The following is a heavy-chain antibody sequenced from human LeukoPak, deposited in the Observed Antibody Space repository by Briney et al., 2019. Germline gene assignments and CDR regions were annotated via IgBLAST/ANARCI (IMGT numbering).Heavy chain of an antibody. CDR3: ARVPIIAAGGEFDY. J-gene: IGHJ4*02. CDR2: VIPIFGTA. V-gene: IGHV1-69*05. Sequence: SVKVSCKASGGTFSSYAISWVRQAPGQGLEWMGRVIPIFGTANYAQKFQGRVTITTDESTSTAYMELSSLRSEDTAVYYCARVPIIAAGGEFDYWGQGTLVTVSS. CDR1: GGTFSSYA. D-gene: IGHD6-13*01.